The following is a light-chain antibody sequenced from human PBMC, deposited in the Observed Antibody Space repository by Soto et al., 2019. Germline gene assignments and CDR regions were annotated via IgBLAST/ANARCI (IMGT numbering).Light chain of an antibody. CDR2: GAS. CDR1: QSVSSSY. CDR3: QQYDSSPMYT. Sequence: EIVLTQSPGTLSLSPGERATLSCRASQSVSSSYLAWYQQKPGQAPRLLIQGASSRATGIPDRFSGSGSGTDFTLAISRLEPEDCAVYYCQQYDSSPMYTFGQGTKLEIK. V-gene: IGKV3-20*01. J-gene: IGKJ2*01.